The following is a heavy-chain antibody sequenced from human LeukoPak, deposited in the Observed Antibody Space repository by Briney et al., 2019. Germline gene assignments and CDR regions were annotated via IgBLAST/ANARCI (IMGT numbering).Heavy chain of an antibody. Sequence: ASVKVSCKASVYTFTGYYMHWVRQAPGQGLEWMGWINPNSGGTNYAQKFQGRVTMTRDTSISTAYMELSRLRSDDTAVYYCARIYGDDYYYYYMDVWGKGTTVTVSS. D-gene: IGHD4-17*01. V-gene: IGHV1-2*02. CDR3: ARIYGDDYYYYYMDV. CDR1: VYTFTGYY. J-gene: IGHJ6*03. CDR2: INPNSGGT.